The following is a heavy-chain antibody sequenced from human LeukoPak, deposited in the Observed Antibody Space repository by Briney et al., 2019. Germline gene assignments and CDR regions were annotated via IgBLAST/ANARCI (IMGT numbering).Heavy chain of an antibody. CDR1: GFTVSSNY. D-gene: IGHD3-9*01. CDR2: IYSGGST. CDR3: ARKGSSFDWHLGDYYYGMDV. V-gene: IGHV3-66*01. Sequence: GGSQRLSCAASGFTVSSNYMSCVRQAPGEGLEWVADIYSGGSTYYSDSVKGRFTISRDNSKNTLYLQMNSLRAEDTAVYYCARKGSSFDWHLGDYYYGMDVWGQGTTVTVSS. J-gene: IGHJ6*02.